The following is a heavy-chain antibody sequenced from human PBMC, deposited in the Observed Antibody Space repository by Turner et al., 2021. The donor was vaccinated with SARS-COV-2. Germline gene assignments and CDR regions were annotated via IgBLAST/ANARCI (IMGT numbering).Heavy chain of an antibody. Sequence: EVHLVESGGGLVQPGGSLRLSCAASGLPFSNYDMNCVRQAQGKELEWVSYISPTGTTIYYADSVKGRFTISRDNDKNSLYLQMDSLRADDTALYYCVTKKFGTTYFQSWGQGTLVTVSS. CDR2: ISPTGTTI. D-gene: IGHD1-1*01. J-gene: IGHJ4*02. CDR3: VTKKFGTTYFQS. V-gene: IGHV3-48*03. CDR1: GLPFSNYD.